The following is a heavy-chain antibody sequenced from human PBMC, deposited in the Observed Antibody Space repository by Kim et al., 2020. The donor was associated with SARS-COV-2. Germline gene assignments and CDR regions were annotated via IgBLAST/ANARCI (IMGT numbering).Heavy chain of an antibody. CDR2: FDPEDGET. CDR1: GYTLTELS. CDR3: RVVPVATPRGYYYGMDV. V-gene: IGHV1-24*01. Sequence: ASVKVSCKVSGYTLTELSMHWVRQAPGKGLEWMGGFDPEDGETIYAQKFQGRVTMTEDTSTDTAYMELSSLRSEDTAVYYCRVVPVATPRGYYYGMDVWGQGTTVTVSS. D-gene: IGHD2-2*01. J-gene: IGHJ6*02.